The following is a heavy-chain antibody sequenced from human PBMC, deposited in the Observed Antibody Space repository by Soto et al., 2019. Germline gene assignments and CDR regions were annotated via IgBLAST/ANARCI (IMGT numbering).Heavy chain of an antibody. D-gene: IGHD3-22*01. CDR3: ARGSYYDSSGQPDY. J-gene: IGHJ4*02. CDR2: ISAYDGKT. CDR1: GYTFNTYG. V-gene: IGHV1-18*01. Sequence: ASVKVSCKTSGYTFNTYGINWVRQAPGQGLELMGWISAYDGKTTYAEKFQGRVTLTTDTSTSTAYMELRSLRSDDTAVYYCARGSYYDSSGQPDYWGQGTLVTVSS.